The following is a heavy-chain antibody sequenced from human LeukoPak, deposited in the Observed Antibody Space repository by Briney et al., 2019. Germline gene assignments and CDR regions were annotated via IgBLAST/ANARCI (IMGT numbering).Heavy chain of an antibody. CDR2: ISSSSSYI. Sequence: GGSLRLSCAASGFTFSSYSMNWVRQAPGKGLEWVSSISSSSSYIYYADSVKGRFTISRDNAKNSLYLQMNSLRAEDTAVYYCARYPSAVVGTGDAFDIWGQGTMVTVSS. V-gene: IGHV3-21*01. D-gene: IGHD6-19*01. CDR1: GFTFSSYS. J-gene: IGHJ3*02. CDR3: ARYPSAVVGTGDAFDI.